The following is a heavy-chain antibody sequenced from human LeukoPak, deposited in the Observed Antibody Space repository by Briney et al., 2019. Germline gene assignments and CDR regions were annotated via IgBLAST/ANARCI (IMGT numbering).Heavy chain of an antibody. CDR2: ISGSGGST. V-gene: IGHV3-23*01. CDR3: AKRGAVIRVILVGFHKEAYYFDS. Sequence: GGSLRLSCAVSGITLSNYGMSWVRQAPGKGLEWVAGISGSGGSTSYADSVKGRFTIPRDNPRNTLYLQMNSLRAGDTAVYFCAKRGAVIRVILVGFHKEAYYFDSWGQGALVTVSS. J-gene: IGHJ4*02. CDR1: GITLSNYG. D-gene: IGHD3-22*01.